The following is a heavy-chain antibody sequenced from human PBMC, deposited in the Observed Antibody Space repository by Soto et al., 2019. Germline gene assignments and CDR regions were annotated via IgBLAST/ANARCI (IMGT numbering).Heavy chain of an antibody. D-gene: IGHD1-26*01. CDR2: IYFRGNT. CDR1: GGSLSSGDFY. V-gene: IGHV4-30-4*01. CDR3: ARGVGGNYYETFFDY. J-gene: IGHJ4*02. Sequence: SETLSLTCTVSGGSLSSGDFYWSWIRQPPGKGLEWIGYIYFRGNTYYNPSLKTRPTISLDTSKNQFSLRLSSVTAADTAVYYCARGVGGNYYETFFDYWGQGTLVTVSS.